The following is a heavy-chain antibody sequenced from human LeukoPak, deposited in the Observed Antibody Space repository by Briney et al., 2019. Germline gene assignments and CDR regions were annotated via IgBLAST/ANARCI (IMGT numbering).Heavy chain of an antibody. CDR2: ISSSSSYI. Sequence: PGGSLRLSCAASGFTFSSYSMNWVRQAPGKGLEWVSSISSSSSYIYYADSVKGRFTIPRDNAKNSLYLQMNSQRAEDTAVYYCAREISIYDAFDYWGQGTLVTVSS. J-gene: IGHJ4*02. CDR3: AREISIYDAFDY. V-gene: IGHV3-21*01. D-gene: IGHD5/OR15-5a*01. CDR1: GFTFSSYS.